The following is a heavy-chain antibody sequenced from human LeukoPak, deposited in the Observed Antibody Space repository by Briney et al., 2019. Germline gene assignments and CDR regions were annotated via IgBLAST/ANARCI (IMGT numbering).Heavy chain of an antibody. J-gene: IGHJ4*02. CDR1: GYTFTSYY. D-gene: IGHD3-10*01. CDR3: ARDISLLLWFGESAPAGLYFDY. CDR2: INPSGGST. Sequence: ASVKVSCKASGYTFTSYYMHWVRQAPGQGLEWMGIINPSGGSTSYAQEFQGRVTMTRDTSTSTVYMELSSLRSEDTAVYYCARDISLLLWFGESAPAGLYFDYWGQGTLVTVSS. V-gene: IGHV1-46*01.